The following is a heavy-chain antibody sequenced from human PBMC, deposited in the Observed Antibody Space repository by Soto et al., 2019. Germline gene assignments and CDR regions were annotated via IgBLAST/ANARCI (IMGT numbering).Heavy chain of an antibody. CDR3: ARMVGSSWYYFDY. CDR2: ISSSSSTI. CDR1: GFTFSSYS. Sequence: EVQLVESGGGLVQPGGSLRLSCAASGFTFSSYSMNWVRQAPGKGLEWVSYISSSSSTIYYADYVKCRFTISRDNAKNSLYLQMNSLRAEDTAVYYCARMVGSSWYYFDYWGQGTLVTVSS. J-gene: IGHJ4*02. V-gene: IGHV3-48*01. D-gene: IGHD6-13*01.